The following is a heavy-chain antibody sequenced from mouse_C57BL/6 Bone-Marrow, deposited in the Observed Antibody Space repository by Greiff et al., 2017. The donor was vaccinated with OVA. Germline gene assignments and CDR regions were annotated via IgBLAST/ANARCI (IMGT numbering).Heavy chain of an antibody. Sequence: VQLQQSGAELVRPGASVTLSCKASGYTFTDYEMHWVKQTPVHGLEWIGAIDPETGGTAYNQKFKGKAILTADKSSSTAYLELRSLTSEDSAVYYCTSYGKGGFAYWGQGTLVTVSA. CDR1: GYTFTDYE. D-gene: IGHD2-1*01. J-gene: IGHJ3*01. CDR3: TSYGKGGFAY. V-gene: IGHV1-15*01. CDR2: IDPETGGT.